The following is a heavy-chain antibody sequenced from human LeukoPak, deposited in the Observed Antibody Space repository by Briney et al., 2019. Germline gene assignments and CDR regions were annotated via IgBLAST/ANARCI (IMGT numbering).Heavy chain of an antibody. Sequence: GGSLRLSCAASGFTFSRYWMSWVRQAPGKGLEWVANIKQDESEKYYVDSVKGRFSISRDNAKNSLYLQMNSLKAEDTAEYYCARVGFYAFDIWGQGTKVTVSS. CDR2: IKQDESEK. CDR3: ARVGFYAFDI. D-gene: IGHD3-3*01. J-gene: IGHJ3*02. V-gene: IGHV3-7*04. CDR1: GFTFSRYW.